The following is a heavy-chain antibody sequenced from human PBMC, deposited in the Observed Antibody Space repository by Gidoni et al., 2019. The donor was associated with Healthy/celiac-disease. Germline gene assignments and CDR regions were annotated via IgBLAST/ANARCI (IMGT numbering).Heavy chain of an antibody. Sequence: EVQLVESGGGLVQPGRSLRLSCAASGFTFDDYAMHWVRQAPGKGLEWVSGISWNSGSIGYADSVKGRFTISRDNAKNSLYLQMNSLRAEDTALYYCAKSLLDYDSSGSHAFDIWGQGTMVTVSS. V-gene: IGHV3-9*01. CDR2: ISWNSGSI. CDR3: AKSLLDYDSSGSHAFDI. CDR1: GFTFDDYA. D-gene: IGHD3-22*01. J-gene: IGHJ3*02.